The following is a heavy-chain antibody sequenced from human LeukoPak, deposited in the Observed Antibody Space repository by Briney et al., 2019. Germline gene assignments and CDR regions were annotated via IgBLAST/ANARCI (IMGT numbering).Heavy chain of an antibody. V-gene: IGHV3-7*01. CDR2: IRQDGSEK. D-gene: IGHD5-18*01. CDR3: ATSLGINTAMVFDY. Sequence: PGGSLRLSCAASGFTFSSYWMSWVRQAPGKGLEWVANIRQDGSEKYYVDSVKGRFTISRDNAKNSLYLQMNSLRAEDTAVYYCATSLGINTAMVFDYWGQGTLATVSS. CDR1: GFTFSSYW. J-gene: IGHJ4*02.